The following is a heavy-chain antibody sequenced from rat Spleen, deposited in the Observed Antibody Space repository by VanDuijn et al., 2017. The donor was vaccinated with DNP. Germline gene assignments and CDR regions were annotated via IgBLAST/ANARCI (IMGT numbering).Heavy chain of an antibody. D-gene: IGHD1-11*01. J-gene: IGHJ2*01. Sequence: EVQLVETGGSLVQPGKSLKLTCATSGFTFSNAWMHWVRQSPEKQLEWVAQIKAKSNNYATYYAESVKGRFTISRDDSKSSVYLQMNNLKEEDTAIYYCAWRINYGGYGDYWGHGVMVTVSS. CDR1: GFTFSNAW. CDR3: AWRINYGGYGDY. V-gene: IGHV6-8*01. CDR2: IKAKSNNYAT.